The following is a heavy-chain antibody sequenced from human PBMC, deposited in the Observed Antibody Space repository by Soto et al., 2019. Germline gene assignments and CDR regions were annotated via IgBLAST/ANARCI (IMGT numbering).Heavy chain of an antibody. CDR2: INPSGGST. V-gene: IGHV1-46*01. CDR1: GYTFTSYY. J-gene: IGHJ4*02. D-gene: IGHD3-22*01. Sequence: QVQLVQSGAEVKKPGASVKVSCKASGYTFTSYYMHWVRQAPGQGHEWMGIINPSGGSTSYAQKFQGRVTMTRDTSTSTVYMELSSLRSEDTAVYYCARVRPYYDSSGYLDYWGQGTLVTVSS. CDR3: ARVRPYYDSSGYLDY.